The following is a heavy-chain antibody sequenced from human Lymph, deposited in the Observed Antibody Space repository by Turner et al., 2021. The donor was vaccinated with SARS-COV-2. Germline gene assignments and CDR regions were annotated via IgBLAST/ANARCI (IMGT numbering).Heavy chain of an antibody. V-gene: IGHV3-30-3*01. CDR3: ARGLSGNYYFFDY. CDR1: GFTFSSYA. Sequence: QVQLVESGGGVVQPGRSLKLSCAAFGFTFSSYAMHWVRQAPGKGLEWVALISYDGNNKYYADSVRGRFTISRDNSKNTLYLQMNSLRAEDTAVYYCARGLSGNYYFFDYWGQGTLVTVSS. CDR2: ISYDGNNK. D-gene: IGHD1-26*01. J-gene: IGHJ4*02.